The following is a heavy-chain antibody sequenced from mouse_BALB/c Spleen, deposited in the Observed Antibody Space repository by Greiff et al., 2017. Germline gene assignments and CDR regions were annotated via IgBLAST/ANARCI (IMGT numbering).Heavy chain of an antibody. Sequence: DVMLLESGGGLVKPGGSLKLSCAASGFTFSSYAMSWVRQSPEKRLEWVAEISSGGSYTYYPDTVTGRFTIARDNAKNTLYMEMSSLRSEDTAMYYCAREDSAGYGAVDDWGQGTSVTVSS. D-gene: IGHD3-2*01. CDR3: AREDSAGYGAVDD. V-gene: IGHV5-9-4*01. CDR2: ISSGGSYT. J-gene: IGHJ4*01. CDR1: GFTFSSYA.